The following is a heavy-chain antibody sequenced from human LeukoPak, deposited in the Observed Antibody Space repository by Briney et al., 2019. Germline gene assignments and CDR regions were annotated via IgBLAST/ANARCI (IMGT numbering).Heavy chain of an antibody. V-gene: IGHV3-21*01. D-gene: IGHD3-9*01. CDR2: ISSSSSNI. CDR1: GFTFSSYS. J-gene: IGHJ6*02. Sequence: PGGSLRLSCAASGFTFSSYSMNWVRQAPGKGLEWVSSISSSSSNIYYADSVKGRFTISRDNAKNSLYLQMNSLRAEDTAVYYCARVSDTLKYYDILTGYYTHYDGMDVWGQGTTVTVSS. CDR3: ARVSDTLKYYDILTGYYTHYDGMDV.